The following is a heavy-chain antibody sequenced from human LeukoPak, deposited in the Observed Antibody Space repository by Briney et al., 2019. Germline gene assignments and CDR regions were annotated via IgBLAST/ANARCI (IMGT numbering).Heavy chain of an antibody. D-gene: IGHD2-2*01. CDR1: GGSISSSGYY. CDR2: IYHNGTT. J-gene: IGHJ5*02. V-gene: IGHV4-31*03. Sequence: SETLSLTCTVSGGSISSSGYYWTWIRQLPGKGLEWIGYIYHNGTTFYNPSLKSRVIISVDTSKNQFSLRLSSVTAADTAVYYCARRYRFRTTCAWFDPWGQGTLVTVSS. CDR3: ARRYRFRTTCAWFDP.